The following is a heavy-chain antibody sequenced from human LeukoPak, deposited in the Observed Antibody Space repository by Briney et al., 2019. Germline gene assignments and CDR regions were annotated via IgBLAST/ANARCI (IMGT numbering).Heavy chain of an antibody. J-gene: IGHJ4*02. D-gene: IGHD5-24*01. V-gene: IGHV1-69*13. CDR3: ARDQDRDGYNYPGDY. CDR1: GGTFSSYA. Sequence: SVKVSCKASGGTFSSYAISWVRQAPGQGLEWMGGIIPIFGTANYVQKFQGRVTITADESTSTAYMELSSLRSEDTAVYYCARDQDRDGYNYPGDYWGQGTLVTVSS. CDR2: IIPIFGTA.